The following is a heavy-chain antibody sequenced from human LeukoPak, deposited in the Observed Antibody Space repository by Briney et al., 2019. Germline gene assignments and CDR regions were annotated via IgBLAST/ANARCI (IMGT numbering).Heavy chain of an antibody. Sequence: GGSVRLSCGASGFTFDDYAMHWVQQAPGKGLEWVSGISWNSGSIGYADSVKDRFTISRDNAKNSLYLQMNSLRAEDTALYYCAKDMDPKGGSLDYWGQGTLVTVSS. V-gene: IGHV3-9*01. J-gene: IGHJ4*02. D-gene: IGHD2-15*01. CDR1: GFTFDDYA. CDR2: ISWNSGSI. CDR3: AKDMDPKGGSLDY.